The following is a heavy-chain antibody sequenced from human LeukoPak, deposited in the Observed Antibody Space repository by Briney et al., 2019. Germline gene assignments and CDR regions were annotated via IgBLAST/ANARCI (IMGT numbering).Heavy chain of an antibody. V-gene: IGHV3-7*01. CDR2: INEDGGQR. D-gene: IGHD3-22*01. CDR1: GFTFGIYW. J-gene: IGHJ4*02. Sequence: PGGSLRLSCEASGFTFGIYWMSWVRQPPGKGLEWVSTINEDGGQRYHADSVKGRFTISRDNAKSSMYLQMNSLRAEDTAVYYCARVRAYDSSGYVLAYWGQGTLVTVSS. CDR3: ARVRAYDSSGYVLAY.